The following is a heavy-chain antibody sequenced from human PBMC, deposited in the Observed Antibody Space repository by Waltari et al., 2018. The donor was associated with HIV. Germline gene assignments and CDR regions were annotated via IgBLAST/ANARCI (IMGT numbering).Heavy chain of an antibody. J-gene: IGHJ4*02. CDR2: IRSSSSYI. Sequence: EVQLVESGGGLVKPGGSLGLSCAASGFTFSISSMHWARHAPGKGLELGLSIRSSSSYIDYADSVKGRFTISRANANNSLYLQMNSLRAEDTAVYYCATDVDTAMAMGDYWGQGTLVTVSS. V-gene: IGHV3-21*01. CDR3: ATDVDTAMAMGDY. D-gene: IGHD5-18*01. CDR1: GFTFSISS.